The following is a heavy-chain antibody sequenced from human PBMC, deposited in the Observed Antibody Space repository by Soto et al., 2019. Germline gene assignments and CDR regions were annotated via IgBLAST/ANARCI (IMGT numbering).Heavy chain of an antibody. CDR2: ISYDEATT. J-gene: IGHJ4*02. V-gene: IGHV3-30-3*01. D-gene: IGHD3-22*01. CDR3: ASQMYFFDSSGYFPPPI. Sequence: PRGSLRLSCSASGSAFRGYSIHWVRQAPGKGLEWITLISYDEATTFYADSVKGRFTISRDDSKNVSYLQMDSLRREDTGVYFCASQMYFFDSSGYFPPPIWGQGTLVTVSS. CDR1: GSAFRGYS.